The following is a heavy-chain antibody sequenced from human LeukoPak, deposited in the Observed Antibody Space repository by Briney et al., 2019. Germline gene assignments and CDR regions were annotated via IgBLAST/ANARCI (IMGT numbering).Heavy chain of an antibody. Sequence: GGSLRLSCAASGFTFSSYAMSWVRQAPGKGLEWVSAISGSGGSTYYADSVKGRFTISRDNSKNALYLQMNSLRVEDTAVYYCANRIAVAGSPFDYWGQGTLVTVSS. V-gene: IGHV3-23*01. J-gene: IGHJ4*02. CDR1: GFTFSSYA. CDR3: ANRIAVAGSPFDY. CDR2: ISGSGGST. D-gene: IGHD6-19*01.